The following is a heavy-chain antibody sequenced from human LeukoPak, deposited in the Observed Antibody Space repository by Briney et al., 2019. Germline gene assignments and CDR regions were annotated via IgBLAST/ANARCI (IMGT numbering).Heavy chain of an antibody. CDR2: IWYDGSDK. CDR1: GFIFSNYD. Sequence: GGSLRLSCAASGFIFSNYDMHWVRQAPGKGLEWVAVIWYDGSDKHYADSVQGRFTISRDNSKNSLYLQMNSLRAEDTALYYCARRVQYYFDYWGQGTLVTVSS. CDR3: ARRVQYYFDY. J-gene: IGHJ4*02. V-gene: IGHV3-33*01.